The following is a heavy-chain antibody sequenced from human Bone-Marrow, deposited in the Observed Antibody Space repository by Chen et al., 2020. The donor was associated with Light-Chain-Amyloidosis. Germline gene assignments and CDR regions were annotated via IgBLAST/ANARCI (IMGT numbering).Heavy chain of an antibody. D-gene: IGHD5-12*01. CDR3: ARRRDGYNFDY. CDR1: GYTFPNYW. Sequence: KKPGESLKISCKGSGYTFPNYWIGWVRQMPGKGLEWMGVIYPDDSDARYSPSFEGQVTISADKSITTAYLQWRSLKASDTAMYYCARRRDGYNFDYWGQGTLVTVSS. J-gene: IGHJ4*02. V-gene: IGHV5-51*01. CDR2: IYPDDSDA.